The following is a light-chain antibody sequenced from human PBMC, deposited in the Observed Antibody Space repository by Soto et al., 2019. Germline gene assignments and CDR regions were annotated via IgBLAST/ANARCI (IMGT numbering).Light chain of an antibody. Sequence: DIQMTQSPSSLSASVGDRVTITCQASQDISNYLTWYQQNPGKVPKLLIYAASTLQSGVPSRFSGSGSGTDFTLTISSLQPEDVATYYCQKYNSAPLTFGGGTKVDIK. CDR1: QDISNY. CDR3: QKYNSAPLT. J-gene: IGKJ4*01. CDR2: AAS. V-gene: IGKV1-27*01.